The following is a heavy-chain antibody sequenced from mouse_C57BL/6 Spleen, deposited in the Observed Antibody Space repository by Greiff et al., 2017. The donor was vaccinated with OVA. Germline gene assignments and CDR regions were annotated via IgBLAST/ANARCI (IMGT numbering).Heavy chain of an antibody. V-gene: IGHV1-18*01. CDR2: INPNNGGT. CDR1: GYTFTDYN. J-gene: IGHJ4*01. Sequence: EVKLMESGPELVKPGASVKIPCKASGYTFTDYNMDWVKQSHGKSLEWIGDINPNNGGTIYNQKFKGKATLTVDKSSSTAYMELRSLTSEDTAVYYCARDSSIYYYAMDYWGQGTSVTVSS. D-gene: IGHD3-2*02. CDR3: ARDSSIYYYAMDY.